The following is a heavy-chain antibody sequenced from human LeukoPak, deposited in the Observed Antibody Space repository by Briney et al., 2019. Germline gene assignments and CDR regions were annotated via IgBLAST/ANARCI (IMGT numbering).Heavy chain of an antibody. CDR2: INPSGGST. V-gene: IGHV1-46*01. CDR3: ARGSRWGYYDSSGYGFDY. J-gene: IGHJ4*02. Sequence: GASVKVSCKASGYTFTSYYMHWVRQAPGQGLEWMGIINPSGGSTSYAQKFQGRVTMTRDTSTSTVYMELSSLRSEDTAVYYCARGSRWGYYDSSGYGFDYWGQGTLVTVSS. CDR1: GYTFTSYY. D-gene: IGHD3-22*01.